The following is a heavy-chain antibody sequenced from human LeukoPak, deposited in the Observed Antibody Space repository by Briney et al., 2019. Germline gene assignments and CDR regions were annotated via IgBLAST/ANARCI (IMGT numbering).Heavy chain of an antibody. CDR1: GGSFSGYY. CDR2: INHSGST. Sequence: SETLSLTCAVYGGSFSGYYWIWLRQPPGKGLEWIGEINHSGSTNYNPSLKSRVTISVDTSKDHFSLTPSSVTAADTAVYYCARFGGPHAFDIWGQGTMVTVSS. D-gene: IGHD3-3*01. V-gene: IGHV4-34*01. J-gene: IGHJ3*02. CDR3: ARFGGPHAFDI.